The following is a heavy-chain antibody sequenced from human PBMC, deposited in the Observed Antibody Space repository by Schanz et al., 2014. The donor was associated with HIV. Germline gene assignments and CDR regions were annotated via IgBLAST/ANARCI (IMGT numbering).Heavy chain of an antibody. CDR3: ARGRYSGSYYNY. D-gene: IGHD1-26*01. J-gene: IGHJ4*02. Sequence: ARLVQSGAEVKRPGASVTVSCTAAGSTFPDLDVNWVRQAAGQGLEWMAWLNPKSGNTGYAQKFQGRVTITADESTSTAYMELSSLRSEDTAVYYCARGRYSGSYYNYWGQGTLVTVSS. V-gene: IGHV1-8*01. CDR2: LNPKSGNT. CDR1: GSTFPDLD.